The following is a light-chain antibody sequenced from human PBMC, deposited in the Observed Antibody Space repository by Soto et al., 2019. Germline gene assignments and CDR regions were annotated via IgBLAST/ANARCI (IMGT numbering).Light chain of an antibody. V-gene: IGKV3-20*01. CDR2: GAA. CDR1: QSVSSTY. CDR3: QQYGGSRWT. Sequence: EIVLTQSPGTLSLSPGERATLSCRASQSVSSTYLAWYQQKPGQASRLLIYGAANRPTGITDRFSGSGSGTDFALTFSRLEPEESAVYYCQQYGGSRWTFGQGTRVDI. J-gene: IGKJ1*01.